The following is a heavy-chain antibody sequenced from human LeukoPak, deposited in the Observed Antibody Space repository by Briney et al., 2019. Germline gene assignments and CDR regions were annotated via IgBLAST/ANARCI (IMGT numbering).Heavy chain of an antibody. CDR2: IIPIFGTA. CDR1: GGTFSSYA. Sequence: VASVTVSCKASGGTFSSYAISWVRQAPGRGLEWMGGIIPIFGTANYAQKFQGRVTITADESTSTAYMELSSLRSEDTAVYYCARSGNSGWYYFDYWGQGTLVTVSS. J-gene: IGHJ4*02. V-gene: IGHV1-69*01. CDR3: ARSGNSGWYYFDY. D-gene: IGHD6-19*01.